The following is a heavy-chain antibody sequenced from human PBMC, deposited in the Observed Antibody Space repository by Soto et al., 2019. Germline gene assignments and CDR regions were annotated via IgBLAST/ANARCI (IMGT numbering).Heavy chain of an antibody. CDR2: IWHDGNNK. Sequence: QVQLVESGGGVVQPGRSLRLSCAASGFTFSNYGMHWVRQAPGKGLEWVAIIWHDGNNKYYADSVRGRFIISRDNSKNRLYLQMNSLRAEDTAVYYCDGSDFWGQGTLVTVSP. CDR1: GFTFSNYG. D-gene: IGHD1-26*01. J-gene: IGHJ4*02. V-gene: IGHV3-33*01. CDR3: DGSDF.